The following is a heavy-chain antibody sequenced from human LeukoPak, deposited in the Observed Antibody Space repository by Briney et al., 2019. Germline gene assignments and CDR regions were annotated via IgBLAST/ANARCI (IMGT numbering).Heavy chain of an antibody. Sequence: PSETLSLTCTVSGGSISSYYWSWIRQPPGKGLEWIGYIYNSGSTNYNPSLRSRVTISVDTSKNQFSLKLSSVTAADAAVYYCARLGSYGGTMIDYWGQGTLVTVSS. CDR3: ARLGSYGGTMIDY. CDR2: IYNSGST. V-gene: IGHV4-59*01. D-gene: IGHD4-23*01. CDR1: GGSISSYY. J-gene: IGHJ4*02.